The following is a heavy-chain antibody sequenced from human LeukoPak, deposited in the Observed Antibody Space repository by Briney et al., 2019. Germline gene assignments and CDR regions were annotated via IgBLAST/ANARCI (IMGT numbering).Heavy chain of an antibody. V-gene: IGHV1-69*01. D-gene: IGHD4-17*01. CDR2: IIPIFGTA. CDR1: GGTFSSYA. J-gene: IGHJ4*02. Sequence: ASVKVSCKASGGTFSSYAISWVRQAPGQGLEWMGGIIPIFGTANYAQKFQGRVTITADESTSTAYMELSSLRSEDTAVYYCAREDSDGDYLFDYWGQGTLVTVSS. CDR3: AREDSDGDYLFDY.